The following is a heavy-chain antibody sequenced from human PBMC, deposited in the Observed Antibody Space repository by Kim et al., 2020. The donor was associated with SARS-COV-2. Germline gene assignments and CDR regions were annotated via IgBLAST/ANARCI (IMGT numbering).Heavy chain of an antibody. V-gene: IGHV5-51*01. CDR3: ARLPYYDSSGYYYFDY. J-gene: IGHJ4*02. Sequence: PSFHGQVTISADKSISTAYLQWSSLKASDTAMYYCARLPYYDSSGYYYFDYWGQGTLVTVSS. D-gene: IGHD3-22*01.